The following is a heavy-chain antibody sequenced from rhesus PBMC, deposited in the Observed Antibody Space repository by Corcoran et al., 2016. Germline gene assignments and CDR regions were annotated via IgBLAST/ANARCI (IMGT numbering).Heavy chain of an antibody. V-gene: IGHV3-134*01. CDR1: GFTVDEYA. D-gene: IGHD5-42*01. Sequence: EVQLVESGGALAQPGGSLRLSCAASGFTVDEYAMHWVRQAPGKGLGWVSRFSWNSVTIYYADSVKGRFTISRDNAKNSLFLQMDRLRAEDTAVYYCTRDRGGYSGWSEYFEFWGQGALVTVSS. J-gene: IGHJ1*01. CDR3: TRDRGGYSGWSEYFEF. CDR2: FSWNSVTI.